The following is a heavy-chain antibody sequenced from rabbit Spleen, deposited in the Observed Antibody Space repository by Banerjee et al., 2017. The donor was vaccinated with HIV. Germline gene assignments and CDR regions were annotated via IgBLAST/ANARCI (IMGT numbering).Heavy chain of an antibody. V-gene: IGHV1S47*01. CDR2: IEPIFGNT. D-gene: IGHD5-1*01. CDR3: ARDLVGVIGWNFYL. Sequence: QEQLEESGGRLVQPGGSLKLSCKASGFDFSNYGVSWVRQAPGKGLEWIGYIEPIFGNTYYANWVNGRFTISSHNAQNTLYLQLSSLTAADTATYFCARDLVGVIGWNFYLWGQGTLVTVS. CDR1: GFDFSNYG. J-gene: IGHJ4*01.